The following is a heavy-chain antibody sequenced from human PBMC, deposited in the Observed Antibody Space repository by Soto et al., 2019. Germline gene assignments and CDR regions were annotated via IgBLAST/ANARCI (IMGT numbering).Heavy chain of an antibody. D-gene: IGHD2-21*02. J-gene: IGHJ4*02. CDR1: GGSMRSYY. Sequence: SETLSLTCIVSGGSMRSYYWGWVRQPPGKGLEWIGYIYYTGTTTYHPSLKSRVTISIDTSRNQFSLKLNSVTAADTAVYYCARLGGYYQAFDQWGQGSLVTVS. V-gene: IGHV4-59*08. CDR2: IYYTGTT. CDR3: ARLGGYYQAFDQ.